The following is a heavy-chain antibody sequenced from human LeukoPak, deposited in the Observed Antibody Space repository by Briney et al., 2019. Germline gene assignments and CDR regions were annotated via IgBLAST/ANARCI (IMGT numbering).Heavy chain of an antibody. V-gene: IGHV4-4*09. CDR1: GASISDYN. CDR3: ARHGRERASRNQGDAFDI. Sequence: PSETLSLTCSVSGASISDYNWSWIRQPPGKGLEWIGHIYTGGSTGSNPSLRSRVTISADTSKNQVSLTVTSVTAADTAVYFCARHGRERASRNQGDAFDIWGQGTMVIVSS. CDR2: IYTGGST. D-gene: IGHD1-26*01. J-gene: IGHJ3*02.